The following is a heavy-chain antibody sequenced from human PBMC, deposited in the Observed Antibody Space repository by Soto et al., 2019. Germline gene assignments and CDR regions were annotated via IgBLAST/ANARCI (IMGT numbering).Heavy chain of an antibody. Sequence: QVQVQESGPGLVKPSDTLSLTCTVSGGSVSSRSYFWGWIRQSPGKGLEWIGTIYYNGSTYYNPSLKRRVTLSLDTSRNHFSLTLTSVTASDTALYYCARQRVVPATPTNWFDPWGQGTLVTVSS. CDR2: IYYNGST. V-gene: IGHV4-39*01. CDR3: ARQRVVPATPTNWFDP. J-gene: IGHJ5*02. D-gene: IGHD2-15*01. CDR1: GGSVSSRSYF.